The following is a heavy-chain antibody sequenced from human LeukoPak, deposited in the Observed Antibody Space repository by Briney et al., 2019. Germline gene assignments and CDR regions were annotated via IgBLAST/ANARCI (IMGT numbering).Heavy chain of an antibody. CDR2: IYASGNT. CDR3: APAPDSSGSDY. Sequence: SETLSLTCTVSGGSISSDIYYWSWIRQPAGKGLEWIGRIYASGNTNYNPSLQSRVTISRDTSTKQFSLKLSSVTAADTAVYYCAPAPDSSGSDYWGQGTLVTVSS. J-gene: IGHJ4*02. D-gene: IGHD3-22*01. V-gene: IGHV4-61*02. CDR1: GGSISSDIYY.